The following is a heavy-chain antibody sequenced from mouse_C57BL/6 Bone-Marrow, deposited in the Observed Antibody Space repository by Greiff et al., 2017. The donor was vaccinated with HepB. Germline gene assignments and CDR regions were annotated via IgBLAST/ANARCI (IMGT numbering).Heavy chain of an antibody. CDR2: ISDGGSYT. V-gene: IGHV5-4*01. CDR3: ARDLGSAWFAY. D-gene: IGHD3-1*01. CDR1: GFTFSSYA. Sequence: EVHLVESGGGLVKPGGSLKLSCAASGFTFSSYAMSWVRQTPEKRLEWVATISDGGSYTYYPDNVKGRFTISRDNAKNNLYLQMSHLKSEDTAMYYCARDLGSAWFAYWGQGTLVTVSA. J-gene: IGHJ3*01.